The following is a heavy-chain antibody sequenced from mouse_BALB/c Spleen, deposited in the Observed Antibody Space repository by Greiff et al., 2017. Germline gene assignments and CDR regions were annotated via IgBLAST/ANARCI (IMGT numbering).Heavy chain of an antibody. V-gene: IGHV1-80*01. Sequence: VKLVESGAELVRPGSSVKISCKASGYAFSSYWMNWVKQRPGQGLEWIGQIYPGDGDTNYNGKFKGKATLTADKSSSTAYMQLSSLTSEDSAVYFCARDYYGNYVDYWGQGTTLTVSS. CDR2: IYPGDGDT. J-gene: IGHJ2*01. CDR3: ARDYYGNYVDY. D-gene: IGHD2-1*01. CDR1: GYAFSSYW.